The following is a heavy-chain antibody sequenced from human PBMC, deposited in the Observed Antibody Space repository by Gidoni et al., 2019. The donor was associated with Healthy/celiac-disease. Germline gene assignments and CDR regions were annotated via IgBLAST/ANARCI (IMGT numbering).Heavy chain of an antibody. J-gene: IGHJ4*02. CDR3: ASWGSDSSGYFFDY. CDR1: GGSFSGYY. Sequence: QVQLQQWGAGLLKPSETLSLTCAVYGGSFSGYYWSWIRQPPGKGLEWSGEINHSGSTNYNPSLKSRVTISVDTSKNQFSLKLSSVTAADTAVYYCASWGSDSSGYFFDYWGQGTLVTVSS. V-gene: IGHV4-34*01. D-gene: IGHD3-22*01. CDR2: INHSGST.